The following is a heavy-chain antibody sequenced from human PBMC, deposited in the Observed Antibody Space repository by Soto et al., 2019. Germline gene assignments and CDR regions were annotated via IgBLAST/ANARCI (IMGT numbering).Heavy chain of an antibody. CDR2: IYPGVSDT. J-gene: IGHJ4*02. CDR1: GYSFTSYW. Sequence: PGESLKISCKGSGYSFTSYWIGWVRQMPGKGLEWMGIIYPGVSDTRYSPSFQGQVTISADKSISTAYLQWSSLKASDTAMYYCASRVSYSSGWYHFYYCSQGSLVLVSS. V-gene: IGHV5-51*01. D-gene: IGHD6-19*01. CDR3: ASRVSYSSGWYHFYY.